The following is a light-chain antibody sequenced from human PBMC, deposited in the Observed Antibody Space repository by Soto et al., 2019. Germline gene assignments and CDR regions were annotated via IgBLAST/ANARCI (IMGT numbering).Light chain of an antibody. Sequence: DIPMTQSPSTLSASVGDRVTITCRASQSISYWLAWYQQKPGKAPTVLIYKASTLESGVPSRFSGSGSGTAFTLTISSLQPDDFATYYCQQYNSYSITFGGGTKVEIK. V-gene: IGKV1-5*03. CDR3: QQYNSYSIT. J-gene: IGKJ4*01. CDR1: QSISYW. CDR2: KAS.